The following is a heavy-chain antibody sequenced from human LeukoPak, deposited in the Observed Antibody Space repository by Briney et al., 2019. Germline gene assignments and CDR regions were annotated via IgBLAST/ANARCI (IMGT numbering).Heavy chain of an antibody. Sequence: GGSLRLSCAASGFTFSSYAMSWVRQAPGKGLEWVSAISGSGGSTYYADSVKGRFTISRDNSKNTLYLQMNSLRAEDTAVYYCARNYGSGSLTLPYYFDYWGQGTLVTVSS. J-gene: IGHJ4*02. CDR3: ARNYGSGSLTLPYYFDY. V-gene: IGHV3-23*01. CDR2: ISGSGGST. CDR1: GFTFSSYA. D-gene: IGHD3-10*01.